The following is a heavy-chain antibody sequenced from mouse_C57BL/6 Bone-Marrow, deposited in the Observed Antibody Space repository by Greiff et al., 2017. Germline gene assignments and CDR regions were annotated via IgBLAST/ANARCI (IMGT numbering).Heavy chain of an antibody. CDR2: ILPGSGST. D-gene: IGHD2-1*01. Sequence: QVQLQQSGAELMKPGASVKLSCKATGYTFTGYWIEWVKQRPGHGLEWIGEILPGSGSTNYNEKFKGKATFTADTSSNTAYMQLSSLTTEDTAVYYCTTWIYYGTTGLAMDYWGQGTSVTVSS. J-gene: IGHJ4*01. V-gene: IGHV1-9*01. CDR3: TTWIYYGTTGLAMDY. CDR1: GYTFTGYW.